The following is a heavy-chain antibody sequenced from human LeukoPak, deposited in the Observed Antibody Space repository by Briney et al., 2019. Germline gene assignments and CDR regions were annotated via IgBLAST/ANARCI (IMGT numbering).Heavy chain of an antibody. Sequence: SDTQSLTCTVSVGSISSYYWSWIRHPPGKGLEWIVYFYYSWCTKYNTSLKSRVTISVDTSKNQFSLKLSSVTAADTAVYYCARDLKPGPKPDTAMVSYYYYGMDVWGKGTTVTVSS. V-gene: IGHV4-59*01. CDR2: FYYSWCT. D-gene: IGHD5-18*01. CDR3: ARDLKPGPKPDTAMVSYYYYGMDV. CDR1: VGSISSYY. J-gene: IGHJ6*04.